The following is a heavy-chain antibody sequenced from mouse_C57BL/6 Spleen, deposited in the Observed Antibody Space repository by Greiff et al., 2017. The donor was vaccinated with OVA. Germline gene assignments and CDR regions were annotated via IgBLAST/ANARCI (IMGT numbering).Heavy chain of an antibody. D-gene: IGHD2-4*01. Sequence: VQLQQPGAELVRPGSSVKLSCKASGYTFTSYWMDWVKQRPGQGLEWIGNIYPSDSETHYNQKFKDKATLTVDKSSSTAYMQLSSLTSEDSAVYYCARVGDYDWYFDVWGTGTTVTVSS. CDR1: GYTFTSYW. CDR3: ARVGDYDWYFDV. V-gene: IGHV1-61*01. CDR2: IYPSDSET. J-gene: IGHJ1*03.